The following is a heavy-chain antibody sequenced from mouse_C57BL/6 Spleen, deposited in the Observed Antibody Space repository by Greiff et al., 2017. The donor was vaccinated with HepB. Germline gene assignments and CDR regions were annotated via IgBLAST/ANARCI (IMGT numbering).Heavy chain of an antibody. D-gene: IGHD3-1*01. J-gene: IGHJ2*01. CDR3: ARGGFRYFDY. V-gene: IGHV1-50*01. Sequence: QVQLQQPGAELVKPGASVKLSCKASGYTFTSYWKQWVKQRPGQGLEWIGEIDPSDSYTNYNQKFKGKATLTVDTSSSTAYMQLSSLTSEDSAVYYCARGGFRYFDYWGQGTTLTVSS. CDR1: GYTFTSYW. CDR2: IDPSDSYT.